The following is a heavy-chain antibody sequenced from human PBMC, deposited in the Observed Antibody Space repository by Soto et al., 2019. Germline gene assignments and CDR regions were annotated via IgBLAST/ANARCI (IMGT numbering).Heavy chain of an antibody. CDR3: AKATATGGGAFDI. CDR2: ILVDGRT. Sequence: GGSLRLSCAASGFICSSYDMSWVRQAPGKGLEWVSTILVDGRTFYVDSVKGRFTISRDSSQNTVYLQMNSLKAGDTALYYCAKATATGGGAFDICGQGTMVTVSS. V-gene: IGHV3-23*01. J-gene: IGHJ3*02. D-gene: IGHD2-8*02. CDR1: GFICSSYD.